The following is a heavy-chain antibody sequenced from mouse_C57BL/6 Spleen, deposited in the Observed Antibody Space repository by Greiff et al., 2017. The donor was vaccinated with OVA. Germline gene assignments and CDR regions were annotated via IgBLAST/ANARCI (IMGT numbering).Heavy chain of an antibody. V-gene: IGHV1-15*01. CDR1: GYTFTDYE. D-gene: IGHD2-12*01. Sequence: QVQLQQSGAELVRPGASVTLSCKASGYTFTDYEMHWVKQTPVHGLEWIGAIDPETGGTAYNQKFKGKAILTADKSSSTAYMELRSLTSEDSAVYYCTRNDGDYFDYWGQGTTLTVSS. CDR2: IDPETGGT. J-gene: IGHJ2*01. CDR3: TRNDGDYFDY.